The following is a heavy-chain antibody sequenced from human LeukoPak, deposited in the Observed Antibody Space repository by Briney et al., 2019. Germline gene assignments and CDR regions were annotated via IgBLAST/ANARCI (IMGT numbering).Heavy chain of an antibody. Sequence: GGSLSLSCAASGLTFSSYEMNWVRQAPGKGLEWVSYISSSGSSIYYADSVKGRFTISRDNAKKSLCLQMHSLRAEDTAVYYCARDSHNFDSSGYYPDAFDIWGQGTMVTVSS. CDR3: ARDSHNFDSSGYYPDAFDI. V-gene: IGHV3-48*03. CDR2: ISSSGSSI. D-gene: IGHD3-22*01. J-gene: IGHJ3*02. CDR1: GLTFSSYE.